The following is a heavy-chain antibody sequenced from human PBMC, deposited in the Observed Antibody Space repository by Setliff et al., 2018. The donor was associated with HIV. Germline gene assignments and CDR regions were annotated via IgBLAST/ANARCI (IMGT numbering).Heavy chain of an antibody. CDR1: GFTFSSYA. CDR2: ISGTGGTT. D-gene: IGHD3-16*01. V-gene: IGHV3-23*01. Sequence: GGSLRLSCAANGFTFSSYAMSWVRQAPGKGLEWVSAISGTGGTTNYADSVKGRFTISRDNSKNTLYLQMNSLRAEDTAVYYCANGADYFDYWGQGTLVTVSS. CDR3: ANGADYFDY. J-gene: IGHJ4*02.